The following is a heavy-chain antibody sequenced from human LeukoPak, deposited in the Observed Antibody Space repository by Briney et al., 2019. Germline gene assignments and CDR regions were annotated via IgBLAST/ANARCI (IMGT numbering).Heavy chain of an antibody. CDR3: AKGAPYSSSLSNWFDP. D-gene: IGHD6-6*01. CDR2: ITGSGGST. Sequence: GGSLRLSCAASGFTFRNYWVVWVRQAPGKGLEWVSAITGSGGSTHYADSVRGRFTISRDNSKNTLYLQMNSLRPEDTAVYYCAKGAPYSSSLSNWFDPWGQGTLVTVSS. J-gene: IGHJ5*02. CDR1: GFTFRNYW. V-gene: IGHV3-23*01.